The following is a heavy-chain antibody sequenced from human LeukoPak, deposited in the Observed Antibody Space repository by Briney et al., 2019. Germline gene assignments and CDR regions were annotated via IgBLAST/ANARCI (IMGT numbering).Heavy chain of an antibody. D-gene: IGHD6-13*01. CDR2: INPNSGGT. CDR3: ARRGTKTAAGTHYYYYMDV. CDR1: GYTFTGYY. Sequence: GASVKASCKASGYTFTGYYLHWVRQAPGQGLEWMGWINPNSGGTNYAQRFQGRVTMTRDTSISTAYMELSRLRSDDTAVYYCARRGTKTAAGTHYYYYMDVWGKGTTVTISS. V-gene: IGHV1-2*02. J-gene: IGHJ6*03.